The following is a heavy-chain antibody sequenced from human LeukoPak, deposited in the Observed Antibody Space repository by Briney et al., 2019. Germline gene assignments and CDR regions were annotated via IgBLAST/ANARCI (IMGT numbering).Heavy chain of an antibody. J-gene: IGHJ6*03. CDR3: ARVYDFWSGYYWGYMDV. Sequence: SETLSLTCAVYGGSFSGYYWSWIRQPPGKGQEWIGEINHSGSTNYNPSLKSRVTISVYPSKNQFSLKLSSVTAADTAVYYCARVYDFWSGYYWGYMDVWGKGTTVTVSS. CDR2: INHSGST. D-gene: IGHD3-3*01. V-gene: IGHV4-34*01. CDR1: GGSFSGYY.